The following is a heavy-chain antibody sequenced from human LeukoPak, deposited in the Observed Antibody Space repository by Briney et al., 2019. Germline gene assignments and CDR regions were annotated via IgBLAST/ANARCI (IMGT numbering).Heavy chain of an antibody. CDR3: AKDQPRCNWNDPSPDI. V-gene: IGHV3-23*01. D-gene: IGHD1-1*01. CDR2: ISGSGGST. Sequence: PGGSLRLSCAASGFTFSSYAMSWVRRAPGKGLEWVSAISGSGGSTYYADSVKGRFTISRDNSKNTLYLQMNSLRAEDTAVYYCAKDQPRCNWNDPSPDIWGQGTMVTVSS. CDR1: GFTFSSYA. J-gene: IGHJ3*02.